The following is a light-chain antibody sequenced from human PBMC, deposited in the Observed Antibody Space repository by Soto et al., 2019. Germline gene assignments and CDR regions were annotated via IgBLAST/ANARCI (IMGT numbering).Light chain of an antibody. CDR1: SSNIGAGYD. J-gene: IGLJ2*01. CDR2: GNS. V-gene: IGLV1-40*01. Sequence: QSVLTQPPSVSGAPGQRVTISCTGSSSNIGAGYDVHWYQQLPGTAPKLLIYGNSNRPSGVPDRFSGSKSGTSASLAITGLQAEDEADYYCQSYDSSVVFGGGSKRPVL. CDR3: QSYDSSVV.